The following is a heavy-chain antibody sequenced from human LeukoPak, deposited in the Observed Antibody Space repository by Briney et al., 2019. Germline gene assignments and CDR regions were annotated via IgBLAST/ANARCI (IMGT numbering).Heavy chain of an antibody. CDR1: GYSISSGYY. D-gene: IGHD5-24*01. CDR2: IYHSGST. J-gene: IGHJ3*02. CDR3: ARAGRWLQSDAFDI. Sequence: SETLSLTCTVSGYSISSGYYWGWIRQPPGKGLEWIGSIYHSGSTYYNPSLKSRVTISVDTSKNQFSLKLSSVTAADTAVYYCARAGRWLQSDAFDIWGQGTMVTVSS. V-gene: IGHV4-38-2*02.